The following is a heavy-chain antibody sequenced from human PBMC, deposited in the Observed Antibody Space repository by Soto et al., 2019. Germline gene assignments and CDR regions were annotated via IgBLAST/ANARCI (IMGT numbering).Heavy chain of an antibody. CDR2: INPNSGGT. Sequence: ASVKVSCKASGYTFTGYYMHWVRQAPGQGLEWMGWINPNSGGTNYAQKFQGRVTMTRDTSISTAYMELSRLRSDDTAVYYCARDQNYYDSSGYSSEYFDYWGQGTLVTVSS. CDR1: GYTFTGYY. D-gene: IGHD3-22*01. V-gene: IGHV1-2*02. J-gene: IGHJ4*02. CDR3: ARDQNYYDSSGYSSEYFDY.